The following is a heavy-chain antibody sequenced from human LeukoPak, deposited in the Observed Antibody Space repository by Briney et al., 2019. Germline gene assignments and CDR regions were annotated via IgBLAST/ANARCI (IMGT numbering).Heavy chain of an antibody. J-gene: IGHJ4*02. Sequence: GGSLRLSCAASGFNFGSYSMTWVRQAPGKGLEWVSVISADSATTFYADSVKGRFTISRDNAKKSLYLQMNSLRADDTALYYCARGWGVDFWGQGTLVTVSS. CDR1: GFNFGSYS. V-gene: IGHV3-23*01. CDR2: ISADSATT. D-gene: IGHD3-16*01. CDR3: ARGWGVDF.